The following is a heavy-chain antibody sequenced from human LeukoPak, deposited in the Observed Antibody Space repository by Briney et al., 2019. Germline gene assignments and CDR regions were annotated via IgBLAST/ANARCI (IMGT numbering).Heavy chain of an antibody. Sequence: ASVKVSCKASGGTFSSYAISWVRQAPGQGLEWMGGIIPIFGTANYAQKFQGRVTMTRDTSTSTVYMELSSLRSEDTAVYYCARELYYYDPQPPAGDYYYGMDVWGQGTTVTVSS. CDR1: GGTFSSYA. CDR2: IIPIFGTA. D-gene: IGHD3-22*01. V-gene: IGHV1-69*05. J-gene: IGHJ6*02. CDR3: ARELYYYDPQPPAGDYYYGMDV.